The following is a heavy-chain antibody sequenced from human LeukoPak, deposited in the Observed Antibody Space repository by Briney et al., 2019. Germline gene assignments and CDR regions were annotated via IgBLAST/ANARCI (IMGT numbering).Heavy chain of an antibody. D-gene: IGHD2-15*01. CDR1: GDSLSRNSAS. Sequence: SQTLSLTCPISGDSLSRNSASWNWIRQSPSRGLEWLGRTYYRSKWYNDYAVSVKSRLTINPDTSKNQFSLQLNSVTTEDTAVYYCARGGAGGRAFDIWGQGTMVTVSS. CDR3: ARGGAGGRAFDI. J-gene: IGHJ3*02. V-gene: IGHV6-1*01. CDR2: TYYRSKWYN.